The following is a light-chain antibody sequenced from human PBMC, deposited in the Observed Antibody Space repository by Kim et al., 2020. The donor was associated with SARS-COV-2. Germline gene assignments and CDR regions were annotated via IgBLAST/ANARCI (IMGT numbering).Light chain of an antibody. Sequence: GLSIPTACTGTSSDVGGYNYVSWYQQHPGKAPKLMIYDVSNRPSGVSNRFSGSKSGNTASLTISGLQAVDEADYYCRSYTSSSTLVFGGGTQLTVL. CDR2: DVS. CDR1: SSDVGGYNY. V-gene: IGLV2-14*03. CDR3: RSYTSSSTLV. J-gene: IGLJ2*01.